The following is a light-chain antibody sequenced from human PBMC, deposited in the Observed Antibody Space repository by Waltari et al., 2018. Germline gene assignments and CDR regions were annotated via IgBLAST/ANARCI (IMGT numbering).Light chain of an antibody. V-gene: IGLV2-14*01. CDR1: TTDVGAYNF. CDR2: EVN. CDR3: CSHSSSSTLVL. J-gene: IGLJ3*02. Sequence: QSALTQPASVSGSPGQSITLSCTGTTTDVGAYNFVSWYQQHPGEVPKLLIYEVNNRPSGVFDRFSGSRSGNTASLTISGLLAEDEADYYCCSHSSSSTLVLFGGGTKVTVL.